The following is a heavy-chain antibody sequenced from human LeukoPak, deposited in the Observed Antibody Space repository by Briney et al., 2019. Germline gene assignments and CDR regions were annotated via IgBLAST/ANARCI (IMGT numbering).Heavy chain of an antibody. CDR1: GFTFGSYA. CDR3: AKDTTMIVTNNWFDP. Sequence: PGGSLRLSCAASGFTFGSYAMSWVRQAPGKGLEWVSAISGSGGSTYYADSVKGRFTISRDNSKNTLYLQMNSLRAEDTAVYYCAKDTTMIVTNNWFDPWGQGTLVTVSS. J-gene: IGHJ5*02. V-gene: IGHV3-23*01. D-gene: IGHD3-22*01. CDR2: ISGSGGST.